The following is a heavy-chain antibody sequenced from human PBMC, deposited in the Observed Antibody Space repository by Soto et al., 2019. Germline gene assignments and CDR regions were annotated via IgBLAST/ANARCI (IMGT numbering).Heavy chain of an antibody. D-gene: IGHD3-10*01. J-gene: IGHJ5*02. CDR1: GGSISSYY. CDR3: ARDARSMVRGVITKEPNWFDP. CDR2: IYTSGST. V-gene: IGHV4-4*07. Sequence: SETLFLTCTVSGGSISSYYWSWIRQPAGKGLEWIGRIYTSGSTNYNPSLKSRVTMSVDTSKNQFSLKLSSVTAADTAVYYCARDARSMVRGVITKEPNWFDPWGQGTLVTVSS.